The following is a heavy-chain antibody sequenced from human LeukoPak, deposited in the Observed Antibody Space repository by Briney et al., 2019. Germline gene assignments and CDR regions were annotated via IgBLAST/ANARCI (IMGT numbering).Heavy chain of an antibody. V-gene: IGHV4-4*07. CDR1: GGSISNYY. CDR3: ARDVTGTTYYYYYMDV. J-gene: IGHJ6*03. D-gene: IGHD1/OR15-1a*01. Sequence: SETLSLTCTVSGGSISNYYWSWIRQPAGKGLEWIGRIYTSGSTNYNPSLKSRVTMSVDTSKSQFSLKLSSVTAADTAVYYCARDVTGTTYYYYYMDVWGKGTTVTVSS. CDR2: IYTSGST.